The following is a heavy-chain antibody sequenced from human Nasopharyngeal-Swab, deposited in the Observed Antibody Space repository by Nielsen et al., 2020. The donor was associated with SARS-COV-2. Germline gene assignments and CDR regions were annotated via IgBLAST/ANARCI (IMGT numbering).Heavy chain of an antibody. CDR3: ARAYSEVYATPGDFDY. CDR1: GFTFSDYY. V-gene: IGHV3-11*01. Sequence: GGSLRLSCAASGFTFSDYYMSWIRQAPGKGLEWVSYISSSGSTIYYADSVKGRFTISRDNAKNSLYLQMNSLRAEDTAVYYCARAYSEVYATPGDFDYWGQATLVTVSS. J-gene: IGHJ4*02. D-gene: IGHD2-8*01. CDR2: ISSSGSTI.